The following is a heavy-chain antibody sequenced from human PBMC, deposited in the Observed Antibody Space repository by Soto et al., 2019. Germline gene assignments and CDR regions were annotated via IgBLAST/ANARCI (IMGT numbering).Heavy chain of an antibody. CDR3: TTDLDSCSWYGFDY. CDR1: GFTFSNAW. Sequence: GGSLRLSCAASGFTFSNAWMSWVRQTPGKGLEWGGRIKSKTDGGTTDYAAPVKGRFTISRDDSKNTLYLQMNSLKTEDTAVYYCTTDLDSCSWYGFDYWGQGTLVTVSS. J-gene: IGHJ4*02. D-gene: IGHD6-13*01. CDR2: IKSKTDGGTT. V-gene: IGHV3-15*01.